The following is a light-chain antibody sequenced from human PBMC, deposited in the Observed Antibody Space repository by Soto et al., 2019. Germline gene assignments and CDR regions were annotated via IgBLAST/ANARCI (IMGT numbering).Light chain of an antibody. J-gene: IGKJ4*01. CDR1: QSVLYSSNNKNY. V-gene: IGKV4-1*01. CDR3: QQYYSYPQLT. CDR2: WAS. Sequence: DIVMTQSPDSLAVSLGERATINCKSSQSVLYSSNNKNYLAWYQQKPGQPPKLLIYWASTRESGVPDRFSGSGSGTDFTLTISSLQAEDVAVYYCQQYYSYPQLTFGGGTKVDIK.